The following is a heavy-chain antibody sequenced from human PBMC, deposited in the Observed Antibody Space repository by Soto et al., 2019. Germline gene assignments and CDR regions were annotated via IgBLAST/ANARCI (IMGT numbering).Heavy chain of an antibody. CDR2: ISYDGSNK. V-gene: IGHV3-30-3*01. J-gene: IGHJ4*02. CDR1: GFTFSSYA. Sequence: GGSLRLSCAASGFTFSSYAMHWVRQAPGKGLEWVAVISYDGSNKYYADSVKGRFTISRDNSKNTLYLQMNSLRAEDTAVYYCARDHGYYYDSSGYFYWGQGTLVTVSS. CDR3: ARDHGYYYDSSGYFY. D-gene: IGHD3-22*01.